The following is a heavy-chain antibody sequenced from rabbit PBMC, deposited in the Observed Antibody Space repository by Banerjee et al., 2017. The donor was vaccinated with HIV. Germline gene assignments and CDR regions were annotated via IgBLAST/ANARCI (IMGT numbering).Heavy chain of an antibody. Sequence: HSLEESGGDLVKPGASLTLTCTVSGFSLSSGYDMCWVRQAPGKGLEWIGCIYTGSGHTYYASWAKGRFTISKTSSTTVTLQMTSLTAADTATYFCARSLIADGYAANLWGPGTLVTVS. CDR1: GFSLSSGYD. CDR3: ARSLIADGYAANL. J-gene: IGHJ4*01. D-gene: IGHD6-1*01. V-gene: IGHV1S40*01. CDR2: IYTGSGHT.